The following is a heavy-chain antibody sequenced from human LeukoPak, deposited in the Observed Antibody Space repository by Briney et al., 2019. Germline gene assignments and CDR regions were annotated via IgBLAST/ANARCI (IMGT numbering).Heavy chain of an antibody. D-gene: IGHD3-3*01. CDR3: ARGGSGYQIHDAFDI. V-gene: IGHV7-4-1*02. CDR2: INTNTGNP. Sequence: ASVKVSCKASGYTFTSYAMNWVRQAPGQGLEWMGWINTNTGNPTYAQGFTGRFVFSLDTSVSTAYLQISSLKAEDTAVYYCARGGSGYQIHDAFDIWGQGTMVTVSS. J-gene: IGHJ3*02. CDR1: GYTFTSYA.